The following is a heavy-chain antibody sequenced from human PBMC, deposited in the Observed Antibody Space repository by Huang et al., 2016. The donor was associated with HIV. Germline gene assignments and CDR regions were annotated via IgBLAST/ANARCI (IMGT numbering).Heavy chain of an antibody. CDR3: ARERYYYDRSGYYTPVEYFHH. J-gene: IGHJ1*01. Sequence: QVQLVQSGAEVKKPGASVKVSCKASGYTFTNYAINWVRQAPGQSLEWMGWISGYNGKTNNAQKVQGRVTMTKDTSPSTAYMELRSLISDDTAVYYCARERYYYDRSGYYTPVEYFHHWGQGTLVTVSS. CDR2: ISGYNGKT. V-gene: IGHV1-18*01. CDR1: GYTFTNYA. D-gene: IGHD3-22*01.